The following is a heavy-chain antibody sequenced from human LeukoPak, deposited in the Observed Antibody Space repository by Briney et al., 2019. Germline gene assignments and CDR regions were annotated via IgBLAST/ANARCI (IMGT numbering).Heavy chain of an antibody. CDR2: ISGSSRYK. V-gene: IGHV3-21*01. CDR1: KFTFNDYT. CDR3: AKRGDQYYFDS. J-gene: IGHJ4*02. D-gene: IGHD2-2*01. Sequence: PGGSLRLSCAASKFTFNDYTVNWVRQTPGKGLEWVSSISGSSRYKHYADSVRGRFTISRDNAKNSLYLQMNSLTAEDTAVYYCAKRGDQYYFDSWGQGALVTVSS.